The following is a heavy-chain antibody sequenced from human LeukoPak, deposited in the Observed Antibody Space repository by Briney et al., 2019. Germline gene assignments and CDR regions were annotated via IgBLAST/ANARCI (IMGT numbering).Heavy chain of an antibody. D-gene: IGHD3-22*01. Sequence: GASVKVSCKASGYSFTSYGISWVRQAPGQGVEWMGWISTYDGNANFAQNVQGRVTMSTDSSTRTAYMELTGLRSDDTAVYYCAKSGTSSGYSPIDYWGPGTLVTVSS. V-gene: IGHV1-18*01. CDR3: AKSGTSSGYSPIDY. CDR2: ISTYDGNA. CDR1: GYSFTSYG. J-gene: IGHJ4*02.